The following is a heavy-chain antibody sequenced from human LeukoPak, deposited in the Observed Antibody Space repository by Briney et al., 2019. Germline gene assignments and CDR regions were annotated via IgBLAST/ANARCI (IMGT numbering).Heavy chain of an antibody. CDR2: INPNSGGT. Sequence: ASVKVSCKASGYYTFTSYGINWVRQAPGQGLEWVGWINPNSGGTNYAQKFQGRVTMTRDTSISTAYMELSRLRSDDTAVYYCAREGGTYGSSSWTRDSDYWGQGTLVTVSS. V-gene: IGHV1-2*02. CDR3: AREGGTYGSSSWTRDSDY. CDR1: GYYTFTSYG. J-gene: IGHJ4*02. D-gene: IGHD6-13*01.